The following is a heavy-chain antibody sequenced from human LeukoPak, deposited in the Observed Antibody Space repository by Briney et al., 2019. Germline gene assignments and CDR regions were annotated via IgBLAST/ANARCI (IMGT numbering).Heavy chain of an antibody. V-gene: IGHV5-51*01. CDR1: GYTFINYW. CDR2: IHPGDSDT. CDR3: ATVPRIPAVGNTEYFQY. Sequence: GESLRISCEASGYTFINYWIGWVRQVPGKGLDWMGLIHPGDSDTRYSPSFQGQVTISVDKSISTAYLQWSSLQASDTAMYYCATVPRIPAVGNTEYFQYWGQGTLVTVSS. J-gene: IGHJ1*01. D-gene: IGHD6-13*01.